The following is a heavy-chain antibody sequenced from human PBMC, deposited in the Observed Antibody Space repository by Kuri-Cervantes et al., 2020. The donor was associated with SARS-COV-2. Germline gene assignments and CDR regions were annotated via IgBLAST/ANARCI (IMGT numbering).Heavy chain of an antibody. J-gene: IGHJ6*02. CDR3: ARGCSSTSCYTDVYYYYGMDV. V-gene: IGHV1-18*04. CDR2: ISAYNGNT. D-gene: IGHD2-2*02. CDR1: GYTFTSYG. Sequence: ASVKVSCKASGYTFTSYGISWVRQAPGQGLEWMGWISAYNGNTNYAQKLQGRVTMTTDTSTSTAYMELRSLRSEDTAVYYCARGCSSTSCYTDVYYYYGMDVWGQGTTVTVSS.